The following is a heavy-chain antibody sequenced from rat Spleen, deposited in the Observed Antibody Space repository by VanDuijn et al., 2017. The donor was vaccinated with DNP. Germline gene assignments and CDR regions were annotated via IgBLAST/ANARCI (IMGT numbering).Heavy chain of an antibody. J-gene: IGHJ3*01. Sequence: QVQLKESGPGLVQPSQTLSLTCTVSGFSLTSYHVHWVRQPPGKGLEWIAAISSGGSTYYNSALKSRLSISRDTSKSQVFLKMNSLQTEDTAIYFCTRDVPNYLDYWGQGTLVTVSS. CDR3: TRDVPNYLDY. D-gene: IGHD1-4*01. CDR1: GFSLTSYH. V-gene: IGHV2S12*01. CDR2: ISSGGST.